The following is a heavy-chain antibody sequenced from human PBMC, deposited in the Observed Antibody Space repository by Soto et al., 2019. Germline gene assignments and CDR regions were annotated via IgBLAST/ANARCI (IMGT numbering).Heavy chain of an antibody. CDR1: GFIVSNIY. Sequence: EVQLVESGGGVVQPGASLRLSCAASGFIVSNIYMTWVRHAPGKGLEWVSSIYVGDGTYYADSVKGRFTSSRDNSKNTLKLQMNSLRVEDTAVYFGARGCGSGTSYAHWNFDLWGRGTLVTVSS. J-gene: IGHJ2*01. V-gene: IGHV3-66*01. D-gene: IGHD3-10*01. CDR2: IYVGDGT. CDR3: ARGCGSGTSYAHWNFDL.